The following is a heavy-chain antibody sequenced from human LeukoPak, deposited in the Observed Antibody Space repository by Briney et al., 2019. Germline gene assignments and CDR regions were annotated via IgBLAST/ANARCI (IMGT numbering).Heavy chain of an antibody. J-gene: IGHJ3*01. V-gene: IGHV3-21*01. Sequence: GGSLRLSCAASGFTFSSSTMNWVRQAPGKGLEWVATISSTSSYILYADSVKGRFTISRDNAKNSVYLQMNSLRAEDTAVYYCARGRSGYANDAFDFWGQGTMVTVSS. CDR1: GFTFSSST. CDR3: ARGRSGYANDAFDF. D-gene: IGHD3-3*01. CDR2: ISSTSSYI.